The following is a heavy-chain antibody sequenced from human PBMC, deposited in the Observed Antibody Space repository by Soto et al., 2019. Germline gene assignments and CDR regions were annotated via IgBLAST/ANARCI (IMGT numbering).Heavy chain of an antibody. D-gene: IGHD6-6*01. CDR3: ARSLEGQLVLQSFHH. V-gene: IGHV6-1*01. CDR1: GDSVSSDSAA. J-gene: IGHJ1*01. Sequence: QTLSLTCAISGDSVSSDSAAWNWIRQSPSRGLEWLGRTYYRSKWYNDYAVSVKSRITINPDTSKNQFSLQLNSVTPEDTAVYYCARSLEGQLVLQSFHHGRQGTLLTVS. CDR2: TYYRSKWYN.